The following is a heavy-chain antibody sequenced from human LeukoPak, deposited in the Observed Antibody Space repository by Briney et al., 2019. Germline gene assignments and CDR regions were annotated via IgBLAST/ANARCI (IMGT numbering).Heavy chain of an antibody. V-gene: IGHV1-18*01. CDR2: ISAYNGNT. D-gene: IGHD3-22*01. CDR1: GYTFTSYG. J-gene: IGHJ3*02. Sequence: ASVKVSCKASGYTFTSYGISWVRQAPGQGLEWMGWISAYNGNTNYAQKVQGRVTMTTDTSTSTVYMELRSLRSDDTAVYYCARDGHRRYHYDSSGREDAFDIWGQGTMVTVSS. CDR3: ARDGHRRYHYDSSGREDAFDI.